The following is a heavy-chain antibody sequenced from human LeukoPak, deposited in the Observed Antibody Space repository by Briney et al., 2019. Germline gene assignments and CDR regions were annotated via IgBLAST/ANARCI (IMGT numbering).Heavy chain of an antibody. CDR1: GGSISRHY. J-gene: IGHJ6*03. CDR2: VFYTGST. D-gene: IGHD2-15*01. V-gene: IGHV4-59*11. CDR3: ARMGYCSGGSCYYYYYMDV. Sequence: PSETLSLTCTVSGGSISRHYWSWIRQPPGKGLEWIGYVFYTGSTNYNPSLKSRVTISLDTSKNQFSLKLNSVTAADTAVYYCARMGYCSGGSCYYYYYMDVWGKGTTVTVSS.